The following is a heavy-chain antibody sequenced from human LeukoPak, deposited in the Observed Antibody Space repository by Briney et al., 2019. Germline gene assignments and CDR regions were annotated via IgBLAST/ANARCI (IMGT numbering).Heavy chain of an antibody. J-gene: IGHJ4*02. CDR1: GFSPSTSGVG. CDR2: IYYSGST. CDR3: ASMTGDQDS. D-gene: IGHD7-27*01. V-gene: IGHV4-30-4*08. Sequence: SGPTLVKPTQTLTLTCTFSGFSPSTSGVGVGWIRQPPGKALEWIGYIYYSGSTYYNPSLKSRVTISVDTSKNQFSLKLSSVTAADTAVYYCASMTGDQDSWGQGTLVTVSS.